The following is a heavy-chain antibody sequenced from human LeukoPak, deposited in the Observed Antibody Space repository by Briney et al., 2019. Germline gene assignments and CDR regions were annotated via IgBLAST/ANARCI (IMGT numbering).Heavy chain of an antibody. V-gene: IGHV3-30*04. CDR2: ISNDGRDK. Sequence: PGRSLRLSCAASGFTFSNYAMHWVRQAPGKGLERVAVISNDGRDKHYADSVKGRFTFSRDNSKNTVYPQMNSLRAEDSAVYYCARDRDAPAKYFFDYWGQGTLVTVSS. D-gene: IGHD2-15*01. J-gene: IGHJ4*02. CDR3: ARDRDAPAKYFFDY. CDR1: GFTFSNYA.